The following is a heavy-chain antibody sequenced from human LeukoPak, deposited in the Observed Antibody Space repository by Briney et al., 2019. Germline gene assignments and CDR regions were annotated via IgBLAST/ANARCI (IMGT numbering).Heavy chain of an antibody. CDR3: VRVMLGSSKFFDL. Sequence: PGGSLRLSCAGSGFTSSHYYIDWVRQAPGKGLEWVARIRNKANSYSIEYAASVKGRFTISRDDSKNSVYLQMNSLKSEDTADYYCVRVMLGSSKFFDLWGRGTLVTVSS. V-gene: IGHV3-72*01. CDR2: IRNKANSYSI. D-gene: IGHD1-26*01. J-gene: IGHJ2*01. CDR1: GFTSSHYY.